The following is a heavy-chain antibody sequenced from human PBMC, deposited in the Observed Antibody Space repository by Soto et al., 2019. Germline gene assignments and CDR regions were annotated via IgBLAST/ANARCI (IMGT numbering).Heavy chain of an antibody. V-gene: IGHV1-46*01. J-gene: IGHJ5*02. CDR1: RDPFIGYY. D-gene: IGHD1-26*01. Sequence: XAVKVSCTAPRDPFIGYYSNWVRQAPGQGLEWMGVINPHGGSTAYAQKFKGRVTLTRDTSASTVYMEVSSLTSEDTAMYYCARSPGGNFGIIIEGTNWFAPWGQGTLVTVSS. CDR3: ARSPGGNFGIIIEGTNWFAP. CDR2: INPHGGST.